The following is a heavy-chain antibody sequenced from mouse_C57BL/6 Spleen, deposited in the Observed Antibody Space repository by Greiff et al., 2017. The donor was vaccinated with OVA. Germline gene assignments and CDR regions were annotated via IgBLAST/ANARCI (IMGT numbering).Heavy chain of an antibody. V-gene: IGHV1-47*01. CDR1: GYTFTTYP. Sequence: VQLVESGAELVKPGASVKMSCKASGYTFTTYPIEWMKQNHGKSLEWIGNFHPYNDDTKYNEKFKGKATLTVEKSSSTVYLELSRLTSDDSAVYYCARRATPSLYFDDWGQGTTLTVSS. CDR2: FHPYNDDT. J-gene: IGHJ2*01. CDR3: ARRATPSLYFDD. D-gene: IGHD3-1*01.